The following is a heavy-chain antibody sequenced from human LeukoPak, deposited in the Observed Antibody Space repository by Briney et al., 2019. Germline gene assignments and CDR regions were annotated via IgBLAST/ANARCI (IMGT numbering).Heavy chain of an antibody. D-gene: IGHD3-10*01. Sequence: ASVNVSCKASGYTFTDYYMHWVRQAPGQGLEWMGWINPNSGGTNYAQKFQGRVAMTRDTSINTAYMDLSGLRSDDTAVYYCARDLSYYGSGSYYFGRWGQGTLVTVSS. J-gene: IGHJ4*02. CDR1: GYTFTDYY. CDR3: ARDLSYYGSGSYYFGR. CDR2: INPNSGGT. V-gene: IGHV1-2*02.